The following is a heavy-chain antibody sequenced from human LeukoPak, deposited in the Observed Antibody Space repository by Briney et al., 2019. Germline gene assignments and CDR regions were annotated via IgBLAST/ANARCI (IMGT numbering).Heavy chain of an antibody. CDR1: GGPLSSYS. V-gene: IGHV4-39*01. Sequence: ETLSLTCTFSGGPLSSYSRGWIRQRPGEGVEGIGSIYYSGTTYYNPSLKSRVTISVDTSKNQFSMKLSSGAATDTAVYFCARLRFDFWSGYTHPYFDNWGQGTLVTVSS. D-gene: IGHD3-3*01. CDR2: IYYSGTT. J-gene: IGHJ4*02. CDR3: ARLRFDFWSGYTHPYFDN.